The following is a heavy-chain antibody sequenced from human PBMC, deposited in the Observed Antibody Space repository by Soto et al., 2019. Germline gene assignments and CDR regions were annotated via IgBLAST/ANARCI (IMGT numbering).Heavy chain of an antibody. CDR2: ISGSGGST. Sequence: GGSLRLSCAASGFTFSSYAMSWVRQAPGKGLEWVSAISGSGGSTYYADSVKGRFTISRDNSKNTLYLQMNSLRAEDTAVYYCAKEMFSSWHRGGGMDVWGQGTTVTVSS. J-gene: IGHJ6*02. V-gene: IGHV3-23*01. CDR1: GFTFSSYA. D-gene: IGHD6-13*01. CDR3: AKEMFSSWHRGGGMDV.